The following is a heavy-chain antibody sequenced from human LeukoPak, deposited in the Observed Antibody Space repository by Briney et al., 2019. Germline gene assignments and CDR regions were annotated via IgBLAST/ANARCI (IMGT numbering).Heavy chain of an antibody. CDR1: GFTFSSYG. V-gene: IGHV3-30*18. D-gene: IGHD2-15*01. Sequence: GSLRLSCAASGFTFSSYGMHWVRQAPGKGLEWVAVISYDGSNKYYADSVKGRFTISRDNSKNTLYLQMNSLRAEDTAVYYCAKAPGYCSGGSCDEYYFDYWGQGTLVTVSS. CDR3: AKAPGYCSGGSCDEYYFDY. J-gene: IGHJ4*02. CDR2: ISYDGSNK.